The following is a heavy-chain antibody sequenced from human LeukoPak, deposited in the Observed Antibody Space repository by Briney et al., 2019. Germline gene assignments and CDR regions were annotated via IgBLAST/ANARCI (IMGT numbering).Heavy chain of an antibody. CDR1: GFTFSSYG. J-gene: IGHJ4*02. CDR3: ATGLTSGSYFLGDY. CDR2: ISYDGSNK. Sequence: GGSLRLSCAASGFTFSSYGMHWVRHARGEGLEWGAVISYDGSNKYYADSVKGRFTISRDNSKNTLYLQMNGLRAEDTAVYYCATGLTSGSYFLGDYWGQGTLVTVSS. D-gene: IGHD1-26*01. V-gene: IGHV3-30*03.